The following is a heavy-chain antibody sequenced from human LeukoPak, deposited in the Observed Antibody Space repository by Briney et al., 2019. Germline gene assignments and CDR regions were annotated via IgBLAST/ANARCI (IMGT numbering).Heavy chain of an antibody. CDR2: IYSGGST. Sequence: GGSLRLSCAASGFTFSNNYMSWVRQAPGKGLEWVSIIYSGGSTYYADSVKGRFTISRDNSKNTMYLQMNSLRAEDTAVYYCARDADYGGDSLGYFDYWGQGTLVTVSS. CDR3: ARDADYGGDSLGYFDY. V-gene: IGHV3-53*01. D-gene: IGHD4-23*01. CDR1: GFTFSNNY. J-gene: IGHJ4*02.